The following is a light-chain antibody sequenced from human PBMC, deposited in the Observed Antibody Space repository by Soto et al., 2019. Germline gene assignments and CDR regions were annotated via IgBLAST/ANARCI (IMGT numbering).Light chain of an antibody. V-gene: IGKV3-20*01. J-gene: IGKJ2*01. CDR3: QPYSPSPSYT. Sequence: IVLTQSPGTLSLSPGERATLSCRASQSVSSTFFAWYQQKPGLPPRLLLYSTSSRASGVPDRFSGSGSGTDFTLTICRVEPEDSAVYCGQPYSPSPSYTFVQETNLAIK. CDR2: STS. CDR1: QSVSSTF.